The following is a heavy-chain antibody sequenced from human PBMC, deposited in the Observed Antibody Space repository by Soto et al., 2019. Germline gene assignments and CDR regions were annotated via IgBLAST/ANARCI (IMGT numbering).Heavy chain of an antibody. CDR2: IIPILGIA. CDR3: ALAYYDYIWGSYRYFDY. V-gene: IGHV1-69*02. J-gene: IGHJ4*02. D-gene: IGHD3-16*02. Sequence: SVKVSCKASGGTFSSYTISWVRQAPGQGLEWMGRIIPILGIANYAQKFQGRVTITADKSTSTAYMELSSLRSEDTAGYYCALAYYDYIWGSYRYFDYWGQGTLVTVSS. CDR1: GGTFSSYT.